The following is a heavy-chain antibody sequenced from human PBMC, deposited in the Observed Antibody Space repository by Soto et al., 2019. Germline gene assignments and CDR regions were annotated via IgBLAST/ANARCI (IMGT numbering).Heavy chain of an antibody. Sequence: QVQLVQSGAEVKKPGASVKVSCKASGYTFTSYAMHWVRQAPGQRLEWMGWINAGNGNTKYSQKFRGRVTITRDTSASTAYMELSSLRSEDTAVYYCARDDIVVVPAATGGFDIWGQGTMVTVSS. J-gene: IGHJ3*02. D-gene: IGHD2-2*01. V-gene: IGHV1-3*01. CDR2: INAGNGNT. CDR3: ARDDIVVVPAATGGFDI. CDR1: GYTFTSYA.